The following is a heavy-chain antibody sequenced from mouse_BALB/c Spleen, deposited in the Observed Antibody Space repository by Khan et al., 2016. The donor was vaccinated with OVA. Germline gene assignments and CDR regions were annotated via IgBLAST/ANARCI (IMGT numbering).Heavy chain of an antibody. V-gene: IGHV5-6*01. CDR3: TRFITTTTGDYYAMDY. J-gene: IGHJ4*01. D-gene: IGHD1-2*01. CDR2: ISSGGTYT. Sequence: EVELVESGGDLVNPGGSLKLSCAASGFIFSSYGMSWVRQTPDKRLEWVATISSGGTYTYYPDSVKGRFTISRDNAKNTLSLQMSSLKSEDTAMYYCTRFITTTTGDYYAMDYWGQGISVTVSS. CDR1: GFIFSSYG.